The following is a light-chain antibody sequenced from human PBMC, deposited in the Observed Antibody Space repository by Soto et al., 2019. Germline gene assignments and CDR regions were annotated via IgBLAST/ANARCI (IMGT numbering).Light chain of an antibody. CDR3: QQYGYSPRT. CDR2: GAS. J-gene: IGKJ1*01. CDR1: QSIGRN. V-gene: IGKV3-20*01. Sequence: TQSPASLSASVGDRVTISCRASQSIGRNLNWYQQKPGQAPRLLIYGASSRATGIPDRFSGSGSGTDFTLTISSLDPEDFAVYFCQQYGYSPRTFGQGTKVEIK.